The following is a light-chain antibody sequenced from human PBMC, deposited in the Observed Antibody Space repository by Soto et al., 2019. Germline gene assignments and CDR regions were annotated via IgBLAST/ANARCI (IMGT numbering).Light chain of an antibody. CDR2: EGN. CDR1: GSAVGSYRL. J-gene: IGLJ3*02. Sequence: QSVLTQPASVSGSPGQSITISCTGSGSAVGSYRLVSWYQCHPGKVPKLIIYEGNKRPSGVSNRFSGSEPGNTASLAISGLQSDDEAHYFCAAWDGSFNVQLFGGGTKLTVL. CDR3: AAWDGSFNVQL. V-gene: IGLV2-14*02.